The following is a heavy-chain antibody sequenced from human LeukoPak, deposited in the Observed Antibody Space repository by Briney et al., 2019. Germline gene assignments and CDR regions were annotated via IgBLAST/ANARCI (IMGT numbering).Heavy chain of an antibody. CDR3: ARGRGYSYGYRHPFDY. V-gene: IGHV4-39*07. CDR1: GGSISSSSYY. D-gene: IGHD5-18*01. CDR2: IYYSGST. Sequence: SETLSLTCTVSGGSISSSSYYWGWIRQPPGKGLEWIGSIYYSGSTYYNPSLKSRVTISVDTSKNQFSLKLSSVTAADTAVYYCARGRGYSYGYRHPFDYWGQGTLVTVSS. J-gene: IGHJ4*02.